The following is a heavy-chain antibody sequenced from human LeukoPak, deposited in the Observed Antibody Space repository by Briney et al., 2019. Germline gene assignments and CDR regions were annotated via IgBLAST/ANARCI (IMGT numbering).Heavy chain of an antibody. CDR3: ARGFFLGRATDAFDI. Sequence: SETLSLTCTVSGGSISSSSYYWGWIRQPPGRGLEWIGSIYYSGSTYYNPSLKSRVTISVDTSKNQFSLKLSSVTAADTAVYYCARGFFLGRATDAFDIWGQGTMVTVSS. J-gene: IGHJ3*02. CDR2: IYYSGST. CDR1: GGSISSSSYY. V-gene: IGHV4-39*07. D-gene: IGHD2/OR15-2a*01.